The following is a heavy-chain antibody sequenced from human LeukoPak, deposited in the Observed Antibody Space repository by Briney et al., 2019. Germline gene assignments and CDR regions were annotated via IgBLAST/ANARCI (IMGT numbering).Heavy chain of an antibody. CDR2: IYSGGST. Sequence: GGSLRLSCAASGFTVSSNYMSWVRQAPGKGLEWVSVIYSGGSTYYADPVKGRFTISRDNSKNTLYLQMNSLRAEDTAVYYCARYPRVGATNYYYYMDVWGKGTTVTVSS. D-gene: IGHD1-26*01. CDR1: GFTVSSNY. CDR3: ARYPRVGATNYYYYMDV. J-gene: IGHJ6*03. V-gene: IGHV3-66*02.